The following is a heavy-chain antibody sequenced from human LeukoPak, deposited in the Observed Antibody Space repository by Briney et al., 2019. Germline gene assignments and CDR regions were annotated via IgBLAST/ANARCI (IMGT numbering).Heavy chain of an antibody. CDR3: ARGGFVVAPPLAV. CDR1: EYTFTGYY. CDR2: INPGSGGT. D-gene: IGHD3-3*01. J-gene: IGHJ6*02. Sequence: GASVKVSCKASEYTFTGYYLHWVRQAPGQGLEWMGCINPGSGGTDYAQKFQDRVTMTRDMCISTAYMELSSLRYDDTAVYYCARGGFVVAPPLAVWGQGTTVTVSS. V-gene: IGHV1-2*02.